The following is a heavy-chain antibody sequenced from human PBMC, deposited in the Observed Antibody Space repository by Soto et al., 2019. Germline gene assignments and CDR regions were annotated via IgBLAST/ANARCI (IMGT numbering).Heavy chain of an antibody. Sequence: EVQLVESGGGLVKPGGSLRLSCAASGFTFRSYSMNWVRQAPGKGLEWVSSINSLSTYIYYADSVKGRFTISRDNAKNSLYLQMNSLRAEDTAVYYCARDDILTGYGAFDIWGQGTMVTVSS. V-gene: IGHV3-21*01. D-gene: IGHD3-9*01. CDR3: ARDDILTGYGAFDI. J-gene: IGHJ3*02. CDR2: INSLSTYI. CDR1: GFTFRSYS.